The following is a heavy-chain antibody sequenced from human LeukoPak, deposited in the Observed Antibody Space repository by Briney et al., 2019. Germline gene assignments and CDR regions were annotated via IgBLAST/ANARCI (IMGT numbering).Heavy chain of an antibody. CDR2: IKQDGSEK. J-gene: IGHJ4*02. V-gene: IGHV3-7*01. Sequence: GGSLRLSCAASGFIFSNYWMSWVRQAPGKGLEWVANIKQDGSEKYYVDSVKGRFTISRDNAKNSLYLQMNSLRAEDTAVYYCARDSYSRTHDYWGQGTLVTVSS. D-gene: IGHD6-13*01. CDR3: ARDSYSRTHDY. CDR1: GFIFSNYW.